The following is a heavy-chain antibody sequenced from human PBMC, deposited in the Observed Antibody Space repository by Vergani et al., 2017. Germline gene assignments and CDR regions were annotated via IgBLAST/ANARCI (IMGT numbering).Heavy chain of an antibody. D-gene: IGHD3-10*01. CDR1: GFTFSSYW. V-gene: IGHV3-33*08. CDR3: ARELRLYYYGSGSPSPLDY. Sequence: VQLVESGGGLVQPGGSLRLSCAASGFTFSSYWMSWVRQAPGKGLEWVAVIWYDGSNKYYADSVKGRFTISRDNSKNTLYLQMNSLRAEDTAVYYCARELRLYYYGSGSPSPLDYWGQGTLVTVSS. CDR2: IWYDGSNK. J-gene: IGHJ4*02.